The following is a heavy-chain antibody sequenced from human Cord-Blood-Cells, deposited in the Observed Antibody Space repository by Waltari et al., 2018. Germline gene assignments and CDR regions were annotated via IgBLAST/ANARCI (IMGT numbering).Heavy chain of an antibody. D-gene: IGHD1-26*01. V-gene: IGHV3-15*01. CDR3: TTDSLLANYFDY. CDR1: GYPFSNTW. J-gene: IGHJ4*02. Sequence: EVQLVESGGGLVKPGGSLRLSCAASGYPFSNTWMSWVRQAPGKGLEWVGRIKSKTDGGTTDYAAPVKGRFTISRDDSKNTLYLQMNSLKTEDTAVYYCTTDSLLANYFDYWGQGTLVTVSS. CDR2: IKSKTDGGTT.